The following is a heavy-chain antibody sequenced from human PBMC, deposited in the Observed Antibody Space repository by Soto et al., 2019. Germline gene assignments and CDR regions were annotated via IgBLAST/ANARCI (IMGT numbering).Heavy chain of an antibody. J-gene: IGHJ4*02. Sequence: QVQLQESGPGLVKPSETLSLTCNVSGGSITNYYLSWIRQPPGKGLEWIGYVSYSGSTNYNPSLKSRLTISADTSNIQFSLKLSSVTAADTAVYYCARQRYCGGDCYQIDFWGQGILVTVSS. CDR1: GGSITNYY. D-gene: IGHD2-21*02. CDR2: VSYSGST. CDR3: ARQRYCGGDCYQIDF. V-gene: IGHV4-59*08.